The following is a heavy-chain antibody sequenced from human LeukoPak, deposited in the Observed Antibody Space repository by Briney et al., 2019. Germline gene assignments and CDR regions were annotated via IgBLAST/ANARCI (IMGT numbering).Heavy chain of an antibody. Sequence: AAVTVSCKASGYTFTDYYMHWVGQAPGEGREGMGWINANSGGTNYAQKFQGRVTMPRDTSIRTAYMELSRLRSDDTAVYYCARVGDVLRYFDWLLQNWFDHWGQGTLVTVSS. CDR2: INANSGGT. J-gene: IGHJ5*02. CDR3: ARVGDVLRYFDWLLQNWFDH. V-gene: IGHV1-2*02. CDR1: GYTFTDYY. D-gene: IGHD3-9*01.